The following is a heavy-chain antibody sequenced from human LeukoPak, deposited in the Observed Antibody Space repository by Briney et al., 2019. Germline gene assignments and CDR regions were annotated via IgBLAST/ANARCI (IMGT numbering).Heavy chain of an antibody. D-gene: IGHD3-22*01. CDR2: IKQDGSEK. J-gene: IGHJ4*02. CDR1: GFAFSSYW. Sequence: PGGSLRLSCAASGFAFSSYWMSWVRQAPGKGLEWVASIKQDGSEKYYVDSVKGRFTISRDNSKNTLYLQMSSLRAEDTAVYYCAKSGYNYDSNAYPFIDYWGQGTLVTVSS. V-gene: IGHV3-7*03. CDR3: AKSGYNYDSNAYPFIDY.